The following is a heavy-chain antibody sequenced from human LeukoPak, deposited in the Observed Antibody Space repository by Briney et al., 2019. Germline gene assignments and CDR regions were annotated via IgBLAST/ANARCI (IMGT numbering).Heavy chain of an antibody. CDR1: GYTFTGYY. J-gene: IGHJ4*02. CDR2: INPNSGGT. D-gene: IGHD4-17*01. CDR3: ARATRRGVTTTLGY. V-gene: IGHV1-2*02. Sequence: ASVKVSCKASGYTFTGYYMHWVRQAPGQGLEWMGWINPNSGGTNYARKFQGRVTMTRDTSISTAYMELSRLRSDDTAVYYCARATRRGVTTTLGYWGQGTLVTVSS.